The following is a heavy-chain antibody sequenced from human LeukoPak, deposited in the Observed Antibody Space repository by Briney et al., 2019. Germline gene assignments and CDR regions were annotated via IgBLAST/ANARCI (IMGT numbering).Heavy chain of an antibody. CDR3: ARGGLGGYYYYGVDV. CDR1: GFTFSDYY. D-gene: IGHD3-16*01. Sequence: AGGSLRLSCAASGFTFSDYYMTWIRQAPGKGLEWVSYISSGGSTIYYADSVEGRFTISRDNAKNSLYLQVNSLRAEDTAVYYCARGGLGGYYYYGVDVWGQGTTVTVSS. J-gene: IGHJ6*02. CDR2: ISSGGSTI. V-gene: IGHV3-11*01.